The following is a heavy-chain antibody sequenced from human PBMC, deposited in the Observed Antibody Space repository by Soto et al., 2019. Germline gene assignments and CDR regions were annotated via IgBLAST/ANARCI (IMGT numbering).Heavy chain of an antibody. D-gene: IGHD1-26*01. J-gene: IGHJ5*02. V-gene: IGHV3-7*04. CDR2: IKQDGSEK. Sequence: EVQLVESGGGLVQPGGSLRLSCAASGFTFNSYWMTWVRQAPGKGLEWVANIKQDGSEKYYVDSVKGRFTISRDNAKNSLYLQMNNLRAEDTAVYYCARGWGLDPWGQGTLVTVSS. CDR1: GFTFNSYW. CDR3: ARGWGLDP.